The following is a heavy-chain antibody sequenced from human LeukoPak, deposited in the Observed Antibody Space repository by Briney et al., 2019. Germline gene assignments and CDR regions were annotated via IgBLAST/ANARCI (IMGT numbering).Heavy chain of an antibody. CDR1: GFTFTTSA. V-gene: IGHV1-58*01. CDR2: IVVGSGNT. CDR3: AAVPNANAWYWDDAFDI. Sequence: SVKVSCKASGFTFTTSAVQWVRQARGQRLEWIGRIVVGSGNTDHAQKFQGRLTTTRDISTSTAYMELSSLTSDDTAVYYCAAVPNANAWYWDDAFDIWGQGTMVTVSS. J-gene: IGHJ3*02. D-gene: IGHD2-8*02.